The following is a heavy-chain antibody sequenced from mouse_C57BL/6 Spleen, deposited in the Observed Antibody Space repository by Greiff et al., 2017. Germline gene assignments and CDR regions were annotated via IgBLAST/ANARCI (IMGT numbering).Heavy chain of an antibody. J-gene: IGHJ2*01. D-gene: IGHD1-1*01. CDR3: ARAGSSSSDY. CDR1: GFTFSSYG. V-gene: IGHV5-6*01. CDR2: ISSGGSYT. Sequence: EVKVVESGGDLVKPGGSLKLSCAASGFTFSSYGMSWVRQTPDKRLEWVATISSGGSYTYYPDSVKGRFTISRDNAKNTLYLQMSSLKSEDTAMYYCARAGSSSSDYWGQGTTLTVSS.